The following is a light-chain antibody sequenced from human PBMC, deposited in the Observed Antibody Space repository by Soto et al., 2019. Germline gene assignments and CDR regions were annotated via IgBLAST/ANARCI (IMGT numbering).Light chain of an antibody. CDR1: SRDVGTYNL. V-gene: IGLV2-23*01. CDR2: EGS. J-gene: IGLJ3*02. CDR3: CSYAGANWV. Sequence: QSALTQPASVSGSPGQSITISCTGTSRDVGTYNLVSWYQQHPGKAPKLIIYEGSKRPSGVSNRFSGYKSGNTASLTISGLQAEDEADYSCCSYAGANWVFGGGTKLTVL.